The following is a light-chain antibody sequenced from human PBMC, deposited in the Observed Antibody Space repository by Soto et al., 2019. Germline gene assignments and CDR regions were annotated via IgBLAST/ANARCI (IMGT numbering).Light chain of an antibody. CDR2: GAS. CDR3: QQYDNWPPT. V-gene: IGKV3-15*01. CDR1: QSLRSD. Sequence: EIVMTQSPSTLSVSPSQRATLSGRASQSLRSDLAWYQQKPGQAPRLLIYGASTRATDIPARFSGSGSGTEFTLTISSLQSEDFAVYYCQQYDNWPPTVGQGTRLEIK. J-gene: IGKJ5*01.